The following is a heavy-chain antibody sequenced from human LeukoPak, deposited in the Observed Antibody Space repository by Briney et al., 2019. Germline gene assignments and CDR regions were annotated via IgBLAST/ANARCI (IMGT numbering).Heavy chain of an antibody. CDR3: AKDASARQSRLWYYYYYMDV. J-gene: IGHJ6*03. CDR2: IRNKVNSYTT. CDR1: GFTFSIAW. V-gene: IGHV3-72*01. Sequence: GGSLRLSCAASGFTFSIAWMSWVRQAPGKGLEWVGRIRNKVNSYTTQYAASVKGRFTISRDDSKNSLYLQMNSLKTEDTAVYYCAKDASARQSRLWYYYYYMDVWGKGTTVTVSS. D-gene: IGHD6-6*01.